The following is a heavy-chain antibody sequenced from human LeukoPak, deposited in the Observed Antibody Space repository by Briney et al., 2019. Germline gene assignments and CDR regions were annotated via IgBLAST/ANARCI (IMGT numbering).Heavy chain of an antibody. J-gene: IGHJ4*02. Sequence: PGGTLTLSCATSGCTFDDYYMRWVRQGPGKGLEWLSLISGDGATTYYADSVKGRFTISRDNIKNSLYLQMNSLRTEDTALYYCAKDYYWGQGTLVTVSS. V-gene: IGHV3-43*02. CDR2: ISGDGATT. CDR3: AKDYY. CDR1: GCTFDDYY.